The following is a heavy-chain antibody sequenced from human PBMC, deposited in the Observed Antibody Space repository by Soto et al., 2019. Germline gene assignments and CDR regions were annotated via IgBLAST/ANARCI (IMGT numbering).Heavy chain of an antibody. Sequence: QVQLVQSCPEVKKPGASVKVACKASGYTFTNYGVSWVRQAPGQGLEWMGWISPNNGNTQFAQKFQDRVTLTIDTSPTNAYMEVRGLISDGPAVYYCAKFCFRDFYFGSRGQGTLVTVSS. D-gene: IGHD3-16*01. CDR3: AKFCFRDFYFGS. V-gene: IGHV1-18*01. CDR2: ISPNNGNT. CDR1: GYTFTNYG. J-gene: IGHJ4*02.